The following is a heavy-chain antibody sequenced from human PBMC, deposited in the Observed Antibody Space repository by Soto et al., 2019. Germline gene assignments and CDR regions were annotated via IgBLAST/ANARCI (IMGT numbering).Heavy chain of an antibody. Sequence: SETLSLTCAVYGGSFSGYYWSWIRQPPGKGLEWMGEINHSGSTNYNPSLKSRVTISVDTSKNQFSLKLSSVTAADTAVYYCARSPIVVVPAAKFDYWGQGTLVTVSS. J-gene: IGHJ4*02. V-gene: IGHV4-34*01. CDR3: ARSPIVVVPAAKFDY. CDR2: INHSGST. CDR1: GGSFSGYY. D-gene: IGHD2-2*01.